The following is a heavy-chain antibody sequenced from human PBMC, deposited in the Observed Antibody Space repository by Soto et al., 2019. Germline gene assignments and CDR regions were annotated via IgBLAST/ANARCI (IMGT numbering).Heavy chain of an antibody. CDR1: GFTFSDHY. D-gene: IGHD4-4*01. Sequence: GGSLRLSCAASGFTFSDHYMDWVRQAPGKGLEWVGRTRNKANSYTTEYAASVKGRFTISRDDSQNSLYLQMNSLKTEDTAVYYCARQDYSKNSFDIWGQGTMVTVSS. J-gene: IGHJ3*02. CDR3: ARQDYSKNSFDI. CDR2: TRNKANSYTT. V-gene: IGHV3-72*01.